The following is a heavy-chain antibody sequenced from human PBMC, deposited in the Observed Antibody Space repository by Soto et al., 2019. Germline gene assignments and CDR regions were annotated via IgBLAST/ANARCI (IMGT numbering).Heavy chain of an antibody. CDR1: GGTISGYY. Sequence: TSETLSLTCTVTGGTISGYYWTWIRQSAGGGLEWIGRIYSSGSTNYNPSLKSRVTISLDTSMSHFSLRLSSVTAADTAVYYCARGQRFSDWFDPWGQGTLVTVSS. V-gene: IGHV4-4*07. D-gene: IGHD3-3*01. CDR2: IYSSGST. J-gene: IGHJ5*02. CDR3: ARGQRFSDWFDP.